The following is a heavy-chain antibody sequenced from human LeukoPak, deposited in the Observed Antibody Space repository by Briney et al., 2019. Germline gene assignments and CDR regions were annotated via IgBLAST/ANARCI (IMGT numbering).Heavy chain of an antibody. CDR1: GFTFSSYG. CDR3: AKSPSGRSRISRFDY. V-gene: IGHV3-30*18. J-gene: IGHJ4*02. D-gene: IGHD1-26*01. Sequence: PGRSLRLSCAASGFTFSSYGMHGVRQAPGKGLEWVAVISYDGSNKYYADSVNGRFTISRDNSKNTLSLQMNSLRAEDTAVYYCAKSPSGRSRISRFDYWGQGILVTVSS. CDR2: ISYDGSNK.